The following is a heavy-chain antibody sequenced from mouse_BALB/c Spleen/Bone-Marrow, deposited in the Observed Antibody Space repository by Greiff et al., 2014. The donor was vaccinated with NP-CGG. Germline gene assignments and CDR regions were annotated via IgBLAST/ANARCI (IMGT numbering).Heavy chain of an antibody. CDR1: GYTFTDYY. CDR2: VTPYNGGT. J-gene: IGHJ2*01. V-gene: IGHV1-19*01. Sequence: EVQLQQPGPELVKPGASVKVSCKASGYTFTDYYMDWVKQSHGESFEWIGRVTPYNGGTTYNQKFKGKATLTVDKSSSTAYMALNSLTSGDSAVYYCARTGYWGQGTTLTVSS. CDR3: ARTGY.